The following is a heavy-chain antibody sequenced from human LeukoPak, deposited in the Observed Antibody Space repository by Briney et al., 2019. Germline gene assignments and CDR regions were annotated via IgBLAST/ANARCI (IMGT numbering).Heavy chain of an antibody. J-gene: IGHJ5*02. CDR1: GGSVSSNSYY. CDR2: IYYSGST. D-gene: IGHD1-26*01. V-gene: IGHV4-61*01. Sequence: SETLSLTCTVSGGSVSSNSYYWSWIRQPPGKGLEWIGYIYYSGSTNYNPSLKSRVTISLDTSKNQFSLKLSSVTAADTAVYYCARVESFKWFDPRGQGTLVTVSS. CDR3: ARVESFKWFDP.